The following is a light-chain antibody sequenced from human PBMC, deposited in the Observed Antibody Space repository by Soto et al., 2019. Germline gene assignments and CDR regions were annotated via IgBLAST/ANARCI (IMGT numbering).Light chain of an antibody. CDR1: QSISSSY. V-gene: IGKV3-20*01. CDR3: QQYGSSSWT. J-gene: IGKJ1*01. Sequence: EIVLTQSPGTLSLSPGKRATLSCRASQSISSSYLAWYQQRPGQAPRLLIYGASSRATGIPDRFSGSGSGTEFTLTISRLEPEDFAVYYCQQYGSSSWTFGQGPKVAIK. CDR2: GAS.